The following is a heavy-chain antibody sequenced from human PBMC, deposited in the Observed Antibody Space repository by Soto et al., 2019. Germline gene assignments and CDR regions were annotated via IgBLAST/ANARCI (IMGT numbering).Heavy chain of an antibody. Sequence: QVQLVESGGGVVQPGRSLRLSCAASGFTFSSYGMHWVRQAPGKGLEWVAVISYDGSNKYYADSVKGRFTISRDNSKNKLYLQMNSLRAEETAVYYCAKDNNEGLSFSSWGQGTLVNVSS. CDR3: AKDNNEGLSFSS. J-gene: IGHJ4*02. CDR1: GFTFSSYG. CDR2: ISYDGSNK. D-gene: IGHD2-8*01. V-gene: IGHV3-30*18.